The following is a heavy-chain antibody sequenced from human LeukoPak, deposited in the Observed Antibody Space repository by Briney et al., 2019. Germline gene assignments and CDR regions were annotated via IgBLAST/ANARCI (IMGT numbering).Heavy chain of an antibody. D-gene: IGHD5-18*01. J-gene: IGHJ4*02. CDR1: GFAFDDYG. CDR3: ARADKDGYGFFGFDY. CDR2: CNWNGCSI. Sequence: GGSLRLSCAASGFAFDDYGMSWVRQAPGKALEGVSGCNWNGCSIGYADSVKGRFTISRDNAKNSLYLQINSLRAEDTALYYCARADKDGYGFFGFDYWGQGTLVTVSS. V-gene: IGHV3-20*04.